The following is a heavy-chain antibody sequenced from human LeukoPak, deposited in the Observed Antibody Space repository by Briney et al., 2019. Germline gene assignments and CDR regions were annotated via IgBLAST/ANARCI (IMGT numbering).Heavy chain of an antibody. J-gene: IGHJ1*01. V-gene: IGHV3-74*01. CDR1: GFTFSSYW. CDR2: INSDGSST. Sequence: GGSLRLSCAASGFTFSSYWMHWVRHAPGKGLVWVSRINSDGSSTSYADSVKGRFTISRDNAKNTLYLQMNSLRAEDTAVYYCASPGPVTTDPRDFQHWGQGTLVTASS. CDR3: ASPGPVTTDPRDFQH. D-gene: IGHD4-17*01.